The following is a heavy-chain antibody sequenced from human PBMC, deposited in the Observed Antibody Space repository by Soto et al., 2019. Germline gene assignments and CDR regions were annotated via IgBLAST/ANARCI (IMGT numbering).Heavy chain of an antibody. Sequence: SCKASGYTFTSYDIKWVRQATGQGLEWMGWMNPSTGSTGFAQKFQGRITITRDMSTGTAYMELSSLRSEDTAVYYCATDSRGNYAHLGYWGQGTLVTVSS. CDR1: GYTFTSYD. CDR2: MNPSTGST. D-gene: IGHD4-4*01. CDR3: ATDSRGNYAHLGY. J-gene: IGHJ4*02. V-gene: IGHV1-8*01.